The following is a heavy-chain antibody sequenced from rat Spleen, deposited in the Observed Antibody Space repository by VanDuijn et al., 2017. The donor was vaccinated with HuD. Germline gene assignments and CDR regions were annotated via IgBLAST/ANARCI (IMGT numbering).Heavy chain of an antibody. D-gene: IGHD1-11*01. Sequence: EVKLVESGGGLVQPGRSLKLSCAASGFNFNDHWMGWVRQAPGKGLEWVATISSDGGRNFYRDSVKGRFTISRDNAKSTLYLQMNKLGSEDTAIYYCGRAATEGLDYWGQGVMVTVSS. V-gene: IGHV5-29*01. CDR3: GRAATEGLDY. CDR1: GFNFNDHW. CDR2: ISSDGGRN. J-gene: IGHJ2*01.